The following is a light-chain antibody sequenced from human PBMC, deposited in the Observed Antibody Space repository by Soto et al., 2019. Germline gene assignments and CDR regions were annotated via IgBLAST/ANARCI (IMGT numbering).Light chain of an antibody. CDR1: NNDIGNYYY. CDR3: GSYRSTPLYV. V-gene: IGLV2-14*01. J-gene: IGLJ1*01. CDR2: EVN. Sequence: QSALTQPASVSGSPGQSITISCTGSNNDIGNYYYVSWYQQYPGKAPQLILYEVNNRPSGISHRCSGSKSGNTASLSISGLQPEDEAVYYCGSYRSTPLYVFGTGTKVTVL.